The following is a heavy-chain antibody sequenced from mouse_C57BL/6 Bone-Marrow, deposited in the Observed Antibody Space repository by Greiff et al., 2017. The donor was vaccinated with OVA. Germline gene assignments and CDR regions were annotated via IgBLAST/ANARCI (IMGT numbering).Heavy chain of an antibody. V-gene: IGHV5-6*01. CDR2: ISSGGGYT. CDR1: GFTFSSYG. D-gene: IGHD2-3*01. Sequence: EVQVVESGGDLVKPGGSLKLSCAASGFTFSSYGMSWVRQTPDKRLEWVATISSGGGYTYYPDSVKGRSTLSRDNATNTLYLQMSSLKSEDTAMYYCARHEGYGDVFDYWGQGTTLTVSS. J-gene: IGHJ2*01. CDR3: ARHEGYGDVFDY.